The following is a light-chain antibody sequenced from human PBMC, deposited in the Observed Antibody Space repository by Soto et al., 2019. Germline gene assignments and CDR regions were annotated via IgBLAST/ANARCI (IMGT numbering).Light chain of an antibody. CDR3: QERSGWPRGT. J-gene: IGKJ4*01. V-gene: IGKV3D-20*02. Sequence: ESVLTQSPGTLSLSPGERATLSCRASQSVSNSFFAWYQQKPGQAPRLLIYGVSSRATGIPDRFSGSGSGTDFTLTISRLEPEDFAVYYCQERSGWPRGTFGGGTKVEIK. CDR1: QSVSNSF. CDR2: GVS.